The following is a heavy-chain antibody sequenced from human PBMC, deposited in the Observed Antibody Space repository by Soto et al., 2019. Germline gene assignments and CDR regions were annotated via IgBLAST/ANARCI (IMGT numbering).Heavy chain of an antibody. V-gene: IGHV4-39*01. Sequence: SESLYISCMLSGGCVSISVYCGGWIRQPPGKGLEWIGSISYSGSTSYNPSLNSRVTISVDTSKNQFSLKLSAVTAADTAVYYCARHSGTGTHRGYFDYWGHGTMVTVSS. CDR3: ARHSGTGTHRGYFDY. CDR2: ISYSGST. CDR1: GGCVSISVYC. D-gene: IGHD1-1*01. J-gene: IGHJ4*01.